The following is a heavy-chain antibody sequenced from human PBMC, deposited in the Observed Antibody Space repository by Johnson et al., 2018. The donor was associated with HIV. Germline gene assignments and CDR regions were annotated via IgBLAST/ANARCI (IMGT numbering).Heavy chain of an antibody. CDR1: GFTFSSYA. CDR2: ISSDGNRK. CDR3: ARDLGLPENAFDL. Sequence: QVQLVESGGGVVPPGRSLRLSCAASGFTFSSYAMHWVRQPPGEGLEWVALISSDGNRKYYADSLQGRFTISRDNSKNTLYLQMNSLRGGDTAVYYCARDLGLPENAFDLWGRGTMVTVS. J-gene: IGHJ3*01. D-gene: IGHD4-11*01. V-gene: IGHV3-30-3*01.